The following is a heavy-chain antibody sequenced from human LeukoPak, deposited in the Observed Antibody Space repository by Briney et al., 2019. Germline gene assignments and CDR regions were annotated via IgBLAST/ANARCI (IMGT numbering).Heavy chain of an antibody. CDR1: GFTFSSYS. V-gene: IGHV3-21*01. Sequence: GGSLRLSCAASGFTFSSYSMNWVRQAPGKGLEWVAAISTTSGNIYYADSVKGRFTISGDNAKNSLYLQMNSLRAEDTAVYYCARLRYHDFWSGYWKYYYYMDVWGKGTTVTVSS. CDR3: ARLRYHDFWSGYWKYYYYMDV. CDR2: ISTTSGNI. D-gene: IGHD3-3*01. J-gene: IGHJ6*03.